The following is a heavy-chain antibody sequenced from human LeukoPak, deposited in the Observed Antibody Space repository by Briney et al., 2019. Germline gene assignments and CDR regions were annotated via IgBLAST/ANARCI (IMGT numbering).Heavy chain of an antibody. CDR3: AREASRAAVT. CDR2: INHSGST. CDR1: GGSFSGYY. V-gene: IGHV4-34*01. Sequence: SETLSLTCAVYGGSFSGYYWSWIRQPPGKGLEWIGEINHSGSTNYNPSLKSRVTISVDTSKNQFSLKLSSVTAADTAVYYCAREASRAAVTWGQGTLVTVSS. D-gene: IGHD6-13*01. J-gene: IGHJ5*02.